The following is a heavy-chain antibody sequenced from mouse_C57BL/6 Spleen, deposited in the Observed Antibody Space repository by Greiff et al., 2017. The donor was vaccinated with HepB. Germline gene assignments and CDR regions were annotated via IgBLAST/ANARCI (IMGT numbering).Heavy chain of an antibody. Sequence: EVQLQQSGPELVKPGASVKISCKASGYTFTDYYMNWVKQSHGKSLEWIGDINPNNGGTSYNQKFKGKATLTVDKSSSTAYMELRSLTSEDSAVYYCASPRLRRGDYYAMDYWGQGTSVTVSS. V-gene: IGHV1-26*01. J-gene: IGHJ4*01. D-gene: IGHD2-4*01. CDR2: INPNNGGT. CDR3: ASPRLRRGDYYAMDY. CDR1: GYTFTDYY.